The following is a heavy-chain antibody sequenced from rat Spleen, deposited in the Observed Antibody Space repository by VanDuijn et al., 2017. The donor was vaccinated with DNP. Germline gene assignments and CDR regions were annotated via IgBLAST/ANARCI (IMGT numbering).Heavy chain of an antibody. CDR2: ITTGGDNT. J-gene: IGHJ2*01. Sequence: EVQLVESGGGSVQPGRSLKLSCAASGFTFSNYAMTWVRQAPTKGLEWVASITTGGDNTYYRDSVKGRFTISRDNAKSSLYLQMDSLRSEDTATYYCTTNNYFDYWGQGVMVTVSS. V-gene: IGHV5-27*01. CDR1: GFTFSNYA. CDR3: TTNNYFDY.